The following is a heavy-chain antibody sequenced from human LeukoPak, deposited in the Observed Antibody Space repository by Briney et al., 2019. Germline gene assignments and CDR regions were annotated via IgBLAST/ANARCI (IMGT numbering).Heavy chain of an antibody. CDR1: GGSISSYY. J-gene: IGHJ6*02. CDR2: IYSSGST. V-gene: IGHV4-4*07. D-gene: IGHD6-19*01. Sequence: PSETLSLTCTVSGGSISSYYWTWIRQPAGKGLEWIGRIYSSGSTDYNPSLKSRLTMSLDMSKNQISLELTSVTAADTAMYYCSRGLVYSSGYDYGSDVWGRGTTVTVSS. CDR3: SRGLVYSSGYDYGSDV.